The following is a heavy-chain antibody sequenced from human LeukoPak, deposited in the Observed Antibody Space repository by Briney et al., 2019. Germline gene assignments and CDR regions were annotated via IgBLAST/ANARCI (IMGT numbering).Heavy chain of an antibody. V-gene: IGHV4-4*07. J-gene: IGHJ6*03. Sequence: PSETLSLTCTVSGASISSYYWSWIRQPAWKGLEWIWRCYTSCSSNYHPSLKSRVTMPVDTSKTQFSLKLTSVTAADTAVYYCARGPSGASHYMDVWGKGTTVTVSS. CDR3: ARGPSGASHYMDV. CDR1: GASISSYY. CDR2: CYTSCSS.